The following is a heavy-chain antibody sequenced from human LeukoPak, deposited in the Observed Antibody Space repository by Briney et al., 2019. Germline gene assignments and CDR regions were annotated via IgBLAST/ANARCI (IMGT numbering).Heavy chain of an antibody. CDR3: ARCPQPVRVYYFDY. J-gene: IGHJ4*02. CDR2: INHSGST. CDR1: GGSFSGYY. D-gene: IGHD2-2*01. V-gene: IGHV4-34*01. Sequence: SETLSLTCAVYGGSFSGYYWSWIRQPPGKGLEWIGEINHSGSTNYNPSLKSRVTISVDTSKNQFSLKLSSATAADTAVYYCARCPQPVRVYYFDYWGQGTLVIVSS.